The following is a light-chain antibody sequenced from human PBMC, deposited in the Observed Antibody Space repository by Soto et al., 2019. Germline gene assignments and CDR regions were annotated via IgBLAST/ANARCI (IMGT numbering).Light chain of an antibody. J-gene: IGKJ1*01. CDR3: QQYNNGWT. V-gene: IGKV3-15*01. Sequence: EIVMTQSPATLXVSPGERATXSXRATQSVSSNLAWYQQKPGQAPRLLIYGASTRATGLPARFSGSGSGTEFTLTISSLQPEDFAVYYCQQYNNGWTFGQGTKVEIK. CDR1: QSVSSN. CDR2: GAS.